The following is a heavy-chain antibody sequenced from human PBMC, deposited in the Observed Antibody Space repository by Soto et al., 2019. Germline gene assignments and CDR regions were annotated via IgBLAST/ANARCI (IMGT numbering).Heavy chain of an antibody. CDR2: INPNSGGT. CDR3: ARDRESIVLMVYAIGWFDP. D-gene: IGHD2-8*01. CDR1: GYTFTGYY. J-gene: IGHJ5*02. Sequence: ASVKVSCKASGYTFTGYYMHWVRQAPGQGLEWMGWINPNSGGTNYAQKFQGRVTMTRDTSISTVYMELSRLRSDDTAVYYCARDRESIVLMVYAIGWFDPWGQGTLVTVSS. V-gene: IGHV1-2*02.